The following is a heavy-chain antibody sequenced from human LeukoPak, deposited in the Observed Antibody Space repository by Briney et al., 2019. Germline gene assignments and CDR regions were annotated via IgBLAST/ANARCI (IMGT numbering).Heavy chain of an antibody. CDR1: GFILSNHW. CDR2: INKDESEK. D-gene: IGHD1/OR15-1a*01. CDR3: ARNNDMDV. V-gene: IGHV3-7*03. J-gene: IGHJ6*02. Sequence: GGSLRLSCAASGFILSNHWMTWVRQAPGKGPEWVANINKDESEKYYVDSVKGRFTISRDTAKNSLYLQMNTLRAEDAALYYCARNNDMDVWGQGTTVIVSS.